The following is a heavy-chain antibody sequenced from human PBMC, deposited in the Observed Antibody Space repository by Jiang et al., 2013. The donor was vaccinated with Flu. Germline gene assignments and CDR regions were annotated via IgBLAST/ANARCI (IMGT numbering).Heavy chain of an antibody. D-gene: IGHD6-19*01. CDR1: GFTFGNYG. Sequence: QLVESGGGLVKPGGSLRLSCAGSGFTFGNYGMTWVRQPPGKGLEWVSSISSRSGYIYYADSLKGRFTISRDNANNSLYLQMNSLRVEDTAVYYCARESYQWSYFDYWGQGILVTVSS. CDR3: ARESYQWSYFDY. V-gene: IGHV3-21*01. J-gene: IGHJ4*02. CDR2: ISSRSGYI.